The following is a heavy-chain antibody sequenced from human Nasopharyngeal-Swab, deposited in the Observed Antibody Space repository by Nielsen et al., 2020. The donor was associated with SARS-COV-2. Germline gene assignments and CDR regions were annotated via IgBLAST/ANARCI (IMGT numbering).Heavy chain of an antibody. CDR3: AHTREKWRVAFDY. CDR1: GFSLSTSGVG. D-gene: IGHD6-19*01. Sequence: SGPTLVKPTQTLTLTCTFSGFSLSTSGVGVGWIRQPPGKALEWLAVIYWDGDKCLQSRLTITKDVSKNQVVLTMSNMDPVDTATYYCAHTREKWRVAFDYWGQGTLVTVSS. J-gene: IGHJ4*02. CDR2: IYWDGDK. V-gene: IGHV2-5*02.